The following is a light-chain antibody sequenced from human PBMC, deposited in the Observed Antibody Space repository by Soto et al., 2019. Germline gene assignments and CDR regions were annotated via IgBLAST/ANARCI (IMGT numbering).Light chain of an antibody. V-gene: IGKV3-15*01. J-gene: IGKJ1*01. CDR2: GAS. CDR1: QSVSSN. Sequence: EIVMTQSPATLSVSPGERATLSCRASQSVSSNLAWYQQKPGQAPRLLIYGASTRDTGVPARFSGSESGTEFTLTISSLQSEDFAVYYCQQYNNWPRTFGQGTKVEIK. CDR3: QQYNNWPRT.